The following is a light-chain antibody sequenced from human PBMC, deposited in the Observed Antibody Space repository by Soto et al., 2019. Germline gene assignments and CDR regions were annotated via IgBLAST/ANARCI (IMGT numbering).Light chain of an antibody. V-gene: IGKV1-39*01. CDR1: QNIGTS. Sequence: DIQMTQSPSSLSVSIGDSITITCRASQNIGTSLNWYQMKLGRAPKLLIYSAATLQSGAPSRFSGGGSGTDFTLTIKNLQPDDFATYSCQQSYNALYTFGLGTMLEIK. CDR3: QQSYNALYT. CDR2: SAA. J-gene: IGKJ2*01.